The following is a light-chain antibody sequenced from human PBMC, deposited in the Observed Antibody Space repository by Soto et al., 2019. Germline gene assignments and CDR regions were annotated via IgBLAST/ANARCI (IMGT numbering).Light chain of an antibody. CDR1: QTVSSSY. J-gene: IGKJ2*01. CDR3: QQYGPSPMYT. CDR2: GAS. Sequence: EIVLTQSPGTLSLSPGERATLSCRAGQTVSSSYLAWYQQKPGQAPRLLIYGASTRATGIPGRFSGSASGTDFTLTISRLEPEDFAVYYCQQYGPSPMYTFGQGTNLEIK. V-gene: IGKV3-20*01.